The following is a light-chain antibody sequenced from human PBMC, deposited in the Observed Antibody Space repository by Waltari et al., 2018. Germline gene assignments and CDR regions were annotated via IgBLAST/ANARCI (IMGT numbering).Light chain of an antibody. CDR2: EVS. CDR3: MQGIQLPLT. CDR1: QSLLHSDGKTY. Sequence: DIVMTQTPLSLHVTPGEPASISCRSSQSLLHSDGKTYLYWYLQKPGQSPHRLIYEVSDRASGVPDRFSGSGSGTDFTLKISRVEAEDVGVYYCMQGIQLPLTFGGGTKVEIK. V-gene: IGKV2-29*03. J-gene: IGKJ4*01.